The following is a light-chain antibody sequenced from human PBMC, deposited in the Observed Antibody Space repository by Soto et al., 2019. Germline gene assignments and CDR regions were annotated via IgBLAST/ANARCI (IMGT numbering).Light chain of an antibody. CDR1: SSDVGAYNS. Sequence: QSALTQPASVSGSPGQSITISCTGTSSDVGAYNSVSWYQQHPGKAPNVMIYEVSNRPSGVSNRFSGSKSGNTASLTISGLQAEDEADYYCSSYTGTLSVIFGGGTKVTVL. CDR3: SSYTGTLSVI. J-gene: IGLJ2*01. CDR2: EVS. V-gene: IGLV2-14*01.